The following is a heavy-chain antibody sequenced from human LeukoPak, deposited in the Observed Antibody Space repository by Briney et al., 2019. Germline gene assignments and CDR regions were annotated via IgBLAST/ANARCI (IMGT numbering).Heavy chain of an antibody. Sequence: GASVKVSCKASGGTFSSYAISWVRQAPGQGLEWMGGSIPIFGTANYAQKFQGRVTITTDESTSTAYMELSSLRSEDTAVYYCARSRGGQITGDFDYWGQGTLVTVPS. J-gene: IGHJ4*02. CDR2: SIPIFGTA. CDR1: GGTFSSYA. D-gene: IGHD1-14*01. CDR3: ARSRGGQITGDFDY. V-gene: IGHV1-69*05.